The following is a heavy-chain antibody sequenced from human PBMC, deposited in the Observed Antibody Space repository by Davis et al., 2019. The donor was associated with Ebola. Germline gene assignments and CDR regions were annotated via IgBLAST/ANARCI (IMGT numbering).Heavy chain of an antibody. V-gene: IGHV3-30*04. CDR2: ISYDGSNK. D-gene: IGHD6-19*01. J-gene: IGHJ4*02. CDR1: GFTFSSYA. Sequence: PGGSLRLSCAASGFTFSSYAMHWVRQAPGKGLEWVAVISYDGSNKYYADSVKGRFTISRDNSKNTLYLQMNSLRAEDTAVYYCARDNGMVYATYIAVAGPFDYWGQGTLVTVSS. CDR3: ARDNGMVYATYIAVAGPFDY.